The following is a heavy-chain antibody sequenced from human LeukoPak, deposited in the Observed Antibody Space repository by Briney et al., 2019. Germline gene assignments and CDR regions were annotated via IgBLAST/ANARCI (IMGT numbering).Heavy chain of an antibody. CDR1: GYTFTSYG. CDR3: AKTTVTSEEYYYYYMDV. V-gene: IGHV1-18*01. J-gene: IGHJ6*03. D-gene: IGHD4-11*01. CDR2: IVTYNGNT. Sequence: ASVKVSCKTSGYTFTSYGVSWVRQAPGQGLEWMGRIVTYNGNTYYSQKFQGRVTMTTDTSTSTAYLELRSLRSDDTAVYYCAKTTVTSEEYYYYYMDVWGKGTTVTVSS.